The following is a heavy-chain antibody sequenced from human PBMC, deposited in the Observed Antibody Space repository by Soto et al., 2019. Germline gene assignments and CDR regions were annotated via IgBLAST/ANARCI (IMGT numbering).Heavy chain of an antibody. V-gene: IGHV3-9*01. D-gene: IGHD6-19*01. Sequence: EVQLVESGGGLVQPGRSLRLSCAASGFTFGDYAMHWVRQAPGKGLEWVSGISWNSGSIGYADSVKGRITISRDNAKNSLYLQMNSLGAETTAFYYWAKDRGLVCSFYFDYWGQGTLVTVSS. J-gene: IGHJ4*02. CDR3: AKDRGLVCSFYFDY. CDR1: GFTFGDYA. CDR2: ISWNSGSI.